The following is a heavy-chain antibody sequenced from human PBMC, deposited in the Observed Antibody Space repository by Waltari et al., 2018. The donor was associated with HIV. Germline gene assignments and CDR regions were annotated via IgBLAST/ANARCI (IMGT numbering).Heavy chain of an antibody. D-gene: IGHD3-16*01. CDR3: TRVAGGTSPYYFDY. Sequence: EVQLVESGGGSVQPGGSLRLSCTGSGSTFRRSGMHWVRQAPGKGLVWVSRINTDGNNTTYAESVKGRFNISRDNAKNTLYLQMSSLRVEDTAVYYCTRVAGGTSPYYFDYWGQGTLVTVSS. J-gene: IGHJ4*02. CDR2: INTDGNNT. CDR1: GSTFRRSG. V-gene: IGHV3-74*01.